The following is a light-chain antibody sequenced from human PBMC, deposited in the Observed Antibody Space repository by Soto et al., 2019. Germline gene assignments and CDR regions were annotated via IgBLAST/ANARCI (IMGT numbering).Light chain of an antibody. CDR3: QQYGCSSIT. CDR1: QSVSSSY. CDR2: GAS. J-gene: IGKJ5*01. Sequence: EIVLTQSPGTLSLSPGERATLSCRASQSVSSSYLAWYQQKPGQAPRLLIYGASSRATGIPDRFSGSGSGKDFTLTISRLEPEDFAVYYCQQYGCSSITFGQGTRLEIK. V-gene: IGKV3-20*01.